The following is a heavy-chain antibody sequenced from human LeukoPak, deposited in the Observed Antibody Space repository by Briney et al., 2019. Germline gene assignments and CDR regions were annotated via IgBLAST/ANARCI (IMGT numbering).Heavy chain of an antibody. CDR1: GGSISSGSYY. V-gene: IGHV4-61*02. D-gene: IGHD3-10*01. CDR2: IYTSGST. CDR3: ARAYPRYYGSGSLYWFDP. Sequence: PSQTLSLTCTVSGGSISSGSYYWSWIRQPAGKGLEWIGRIYTSGSTNYNPSLKSRVTISVDTSKNQFSLKLSSVTAADTAVYYCARAYPRYYGSGSLYWFDPWGQGTLVTVSS. J-gene: IGHJ5*02.